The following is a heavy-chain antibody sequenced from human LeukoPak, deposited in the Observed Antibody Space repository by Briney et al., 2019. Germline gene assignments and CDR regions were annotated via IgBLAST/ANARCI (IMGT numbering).Heavy chain of an antibody. CDR2: ISGSGGST. J-gene: IGHJ4*02. CDR1: GFTFNYAW. D-gene: IGHD3-22*01. CDR3: AKDLDYYDSSGTFDY. Sequence: GGSLRLSCAASGFTFNYAWKSWVRQVPGKGLEWVSAISGSGGSTYYADSVKGRFTISRDNSKNTLYLQMNSLRAEDTAVYYCAKDLDYYDSSGTFDYWGQGTLVTVSS. V-gene: IGHV3-23*01.